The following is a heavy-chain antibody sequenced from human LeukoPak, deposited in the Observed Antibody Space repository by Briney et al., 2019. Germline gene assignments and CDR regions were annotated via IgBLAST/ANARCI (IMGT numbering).Heavy chain of an antibody. CDR1: GGSFSSYA. V-gene: IGHV1-69*01. D-gene: IGHD3-22*01. CDR2: IIPIFGTA. CDR3: ARRNYYDSSGYYYVPLDY. Sequence: KVSCKASGGSFSSYAISWVRQAPGQGLEWMGGIIPIFGTANYAQKFQGRVTITADESTSTAYMELSSLRSEDTAVYYCARRNYYDSSGYYYVPLDYRGQGTLVTVSS. J-gene: IGHJ4*02.